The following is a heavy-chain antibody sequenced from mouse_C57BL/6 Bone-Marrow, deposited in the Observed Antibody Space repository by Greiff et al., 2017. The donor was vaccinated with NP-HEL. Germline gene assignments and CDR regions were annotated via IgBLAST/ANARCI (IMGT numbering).Heavy chain of an antibody. J-gene: IGHJ3*01. V-gene: IGHV5-17*01. CDR1: GFTFSDYG. CDR3: ARWGPAWFAY. CDR2: ISSGSSTI. Sequence: EVQLVESGGGLVKSGGSLKLSCAASGFTFSDYGMHWVRQAPEKGLEWVAYISSGSSTIYYADTVKGRFTISRDNAKNTLFLQMTSLRSEDTAMYYCARWGPAWFAYWGQGTLVTVSA.